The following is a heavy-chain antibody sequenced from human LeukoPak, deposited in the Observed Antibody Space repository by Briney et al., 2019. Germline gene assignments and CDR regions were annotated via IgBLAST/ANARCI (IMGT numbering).Heavy chain of an antibody. Sequence: GGSLRLSCAASGFTFSSYGMHWVRQAPGKGLEWVTFIWYDGSNKYYGDSVKGRFTISRDNSKNTLSLQMNSLRAEDTAVYYCAREGVEGNYYGSGSPVDYWGQGTLVTVSS. CDR3: AREGVEGNYYGSGSPVDY. CDR1: GFTFSSYG. V-gene: IGHV3-30*02. CDR2: IWYDGSNK. J-gene: IGHJ4*02. D-gene: IGHD3-10*01.